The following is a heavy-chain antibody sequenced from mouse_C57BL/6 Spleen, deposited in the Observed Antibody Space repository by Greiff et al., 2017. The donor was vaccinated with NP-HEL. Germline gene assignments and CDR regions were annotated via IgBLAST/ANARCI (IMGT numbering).Heavy chain of an antibody. CDR2: LDPENGAT. CDR1: GFNIKADY. D-gene: IGHD2-1*01. V-gene: IGHV14-4*01. Sequence: VQLQESGAELVRPGASVKLSCTASGFNIKADYMHWVKQRPEQGLEWIGWLDPENGATEYASKFQGKATLTADTSSNTAYLQLSSLTSEYTAVYYCTSRGYYGIPHWGQGTLVTVSA. CDR3: TSRGYYGIPH. J-gene: IGHJ3*01.